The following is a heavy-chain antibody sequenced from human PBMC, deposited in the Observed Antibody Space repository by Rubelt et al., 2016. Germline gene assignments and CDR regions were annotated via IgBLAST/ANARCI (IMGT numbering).Heavy chain of an antibody. CDR3: ASVPAGGTRSFDY. CDR1: GFTFRRYW. V-gene: IGHV3-74*01. D-gene: IGHD3-10*01. CDR2: INEVGSTT. J-gene: IGHJ4*02. Sequence: CGGNLVQPGGSLRLSCAASGFTFRRYWMHCVRQAPGKGLLWVSRINEVGSTTNYADSLEGRFTISRDNTKNTLYLQMNSLRAEDTAVYYCASVPAGGTRSFDYWGQGTLVTVSS.